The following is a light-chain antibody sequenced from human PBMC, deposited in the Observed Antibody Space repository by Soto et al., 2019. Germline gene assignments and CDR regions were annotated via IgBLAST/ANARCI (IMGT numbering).Light chain of an antibody. Sequence: LTHSPVTLALSPAERATLSCRASQSVRGLLAWYQQKPGQAPRLLIYDAYTRATGIPPRFSGSGSGTDFTLTISSLEPEDSAVYYCQQRNMWPITFGQGTRLEIK. V-gene: IGKV3-11*01. CDR3: QQRNMWPIT. CDR1: QSVRGL. CDR2: DAY. J-gene: IGKJ5*01.